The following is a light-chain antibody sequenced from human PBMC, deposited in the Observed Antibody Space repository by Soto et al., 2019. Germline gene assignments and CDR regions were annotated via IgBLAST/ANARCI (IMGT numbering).Light chain of an antibody. J-gene: IGKJ5*01. V-gene: IGKV3-20*01. CDR3: QQYNNWPPVT. CDR1: QTVRNNY. CDR2: DXS. Sequence: EFMMAQSPSSLSLSRGERATLSCRASQTVRNNYLARYQQKPGQAPRLLXYDXSSIATGIPDRSSGGGSGTDFTLTISRLEPEDFAVYYCQQYNNWPPVTFGQGTRRELK.